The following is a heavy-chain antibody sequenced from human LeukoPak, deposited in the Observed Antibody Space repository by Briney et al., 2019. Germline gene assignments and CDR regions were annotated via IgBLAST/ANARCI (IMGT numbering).Heavy chain of an antibody. V-gene: IGHV3-48*03. J-gene: IGHJ4*02. D-gene: IGHD5-18*01. CDR3: AKRGYSYGYHFDY. CDR1: GFTFSSYE. CDR2: ISSSGSTI. Sequence: GGSLSLSCAASGFTFSSYEMNWVRQAPGKGLEWVSYISSSGSTIYYADSVKGRFTISRDNAKNSLYLQMNSLRAEDTAVYYCAKRGYSYGYHFDYWGQGTLVTVSS.